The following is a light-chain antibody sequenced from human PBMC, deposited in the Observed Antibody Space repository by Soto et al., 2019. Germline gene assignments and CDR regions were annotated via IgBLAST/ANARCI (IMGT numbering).Light chain of an antibody. CDR1: QSINSW. CDR3: QQYNSYSWT. CDR2: DAS. V-gene: IGKV1-5*01. J-gene: IGKJ1*01. Sequence: DIQMTQSPSTLSASVGERVTITCRASQSINSWLAWYQQKPGKAPKLLIYDASSLESGVPSRFSGSGSGTEFTLTISSLQPDDFATYYCQQYNSYSWTFGQGTKVDIK.